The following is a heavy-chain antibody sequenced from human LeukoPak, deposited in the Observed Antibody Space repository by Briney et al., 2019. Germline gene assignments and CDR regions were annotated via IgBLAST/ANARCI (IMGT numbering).Heavy chain of an antibody. Sequence: SETLSLTCTVSGGPISSYYWSWIRQPPGKGLWWIGYIYYIGSTNYNPSLKSRVTISVDTSKNQFSLKLSSVTAADTAVYYCARGHNYGRLWDYWGQGTLVTVSS. CDR3: ARGHNYGRLWDY. V-gene: IGHV4-59*01. D-gene: IGHD5-18*01. CDR1: GGPISSYY. J-gene: IGHJ4*02. CDR2: IYYIGST.